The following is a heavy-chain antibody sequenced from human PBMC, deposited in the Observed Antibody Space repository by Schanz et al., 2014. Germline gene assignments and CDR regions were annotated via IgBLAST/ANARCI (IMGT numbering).Heavy chain of an antibody. CDR1: GFTFSTYY. V-gene: IGHV3-21*02. Sequence: EVQLVESGGGLVKPGGSLRLSCAASGFTFSTYYMNWVRQAPGKGLEWVSSISSSSSYISYADTVKGRFTISRDNPKNSLYLQMNSLIAEDAAVYYCARPSDSSWYMDVWGKGTTVTVSS. CDR2: ISSSSSYI. J-gene: IGHJ6*03. D-gene: IGHD2-21*02. CDR3: ARPSDSSWYMDV.